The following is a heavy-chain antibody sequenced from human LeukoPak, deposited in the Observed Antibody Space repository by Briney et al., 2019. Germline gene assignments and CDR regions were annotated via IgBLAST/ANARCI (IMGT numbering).Heavy chain of an antibody. CDR3: ARGTVGAWYGMDV. V-gene: IGHV3-66*01. J-gene: IGHJ6*02. Sequence: GGSLRLSCAASGFTVGSNYMNWVRQAPGKGLEWVSVIYSGGSTYYADSVKGKFTFSRDNSKNTLYLQMNSLRVEDTAVYYCARGTVGAWYGMDVWGQGTTVTVSS. CDR2: IYSGGST. CDR1: GFTVGSNY. D-gene: IGHD1-14*01.